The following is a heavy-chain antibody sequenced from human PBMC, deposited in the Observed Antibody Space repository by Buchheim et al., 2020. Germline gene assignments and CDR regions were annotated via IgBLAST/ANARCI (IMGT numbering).Heavy chain of an antibody. V-gene: IGHV3-23*04. CDR1: GFTFSSYA. D-gene: IGHD3-10*01. CDR2: ISGSGGST. Sequence: EVQLVESGGGLVKPGGSLRLSCAASGFTFSSYAMSWVRQAPGKGLEWVSAISGSGGSTYYADSVKGRFTISRDNSKNTLYLQMNSLRAEDTAVYYCAKDSGGTEGLQGYYYYYGMDVWGQGTT. CDR3: AKDSGGTEGLQGYYYYYGMDV. J-gene: IGHJ6*02.